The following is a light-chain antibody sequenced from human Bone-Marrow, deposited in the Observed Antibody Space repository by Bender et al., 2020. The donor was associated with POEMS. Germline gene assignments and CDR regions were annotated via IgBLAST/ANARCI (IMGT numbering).Light chain of an antibody. J-gene: IGLJ2*01. CDR2: QDT. V-gene: IGLV3-1*01. CDR1: QLGAKY. CDR3: QAWDTSSVV. Sequence: SYELTQPPSVSVSPGQTASITCSGDQLGAKYAFWYQQKPGQSPVLVIYQDTERPSGIPERFSGSNSGNTASLTISGTQAVDEADYYCQAWDTSSVVFGGGTKLTVL.